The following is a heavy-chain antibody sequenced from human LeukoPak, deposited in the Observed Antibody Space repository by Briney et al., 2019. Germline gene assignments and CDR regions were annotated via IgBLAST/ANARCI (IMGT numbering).Heavy chain of an antibody. CDR3: ARASYSYDINGWVPFDY. J-gene: IGHJ4*02. CDR1: GYSISNGYY. Sequence: PSETLSLTCTVAGYSISNGYYWGWIRQPPGKGLEWIGNIYHSGSTNYNPSLKSRVTISVDTSKNQFSLKLSSVTAADTAVYYCARASYSYDINGWVPFDYWGQGTLVTVSS. CDR2: IYHSGST. D-gene: IGHD3-22*01. V-gene: IGHV4-38-2*02.